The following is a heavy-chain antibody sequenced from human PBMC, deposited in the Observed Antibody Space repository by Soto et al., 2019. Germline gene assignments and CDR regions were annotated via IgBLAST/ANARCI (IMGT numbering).Heavy chain of an antibody. J-gene: IGHJ4*02. CDR3: ARQVGAISAVFDY. CDR1: GFTFSSYE. V-gene: IGHV3-48*03. Sequence: PGGSLRLSCAASGFTFSSYEMNWVRQAPGKGLEWVSYISSSGSTIYYADSVKGRFTISRDNAKNSLYLQMNSLRAEDTAVYYCARQVGAISAVFDYWGQGTLVTVSS. D-gene: IGHD1-26*01. CDR2: ISSSGSTI.